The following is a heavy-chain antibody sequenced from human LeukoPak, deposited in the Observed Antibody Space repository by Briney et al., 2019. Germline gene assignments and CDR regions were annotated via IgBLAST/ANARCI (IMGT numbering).Heavy chain of an antibody. D-gene: IGHD3-3*01. V-gene: IGHV1-2*02. CDR2: INPNSGGT. J-gene: IGHJ5*02. Sequence: GASVKVSFKASGYSFTGYYMHWVRQAPGQGFEWMGWINPNSGGTNYAQKFQGRVTMTRDTSISTAYMELSRLRSDDTAMYYCARARLEWLFGFDPWGQGTLVTVSS. CDR1: GYSFTGYY. CDR3: ARARLEWLFGFDP.